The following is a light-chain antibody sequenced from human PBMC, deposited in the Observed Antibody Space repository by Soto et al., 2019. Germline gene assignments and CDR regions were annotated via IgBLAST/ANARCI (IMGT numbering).Light chain of an antibody. J-gene: IGLJ1*01. CDR1: SSIIGAGYD. V-gene: IGLV1-40*01. CDR2: ANN. CDR3: QSYDSSLSASV. Sequence: QSVLTQPPSVSGAPGQRVTISCTASSSIIGAGYDVHWYLQLPGTATKLLIYANNQRPSGVPDRFSGSRSGTSAPLAVTGLQPDDEAYYYCQSYDSSLSASVFGTGTKVTVL.